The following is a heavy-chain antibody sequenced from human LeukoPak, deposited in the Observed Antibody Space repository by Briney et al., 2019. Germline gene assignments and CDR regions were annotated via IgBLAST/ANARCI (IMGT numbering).Heavy chain of an antibody. CDR2: IDYSGST. V-gene: IGHV4-39*07. CDR3: ASGDIYDFWSGYGY. J-gene: IGHJ4*02. CDR1: GGSISSSSYY. Sequence: SSETLSLTCTVSGGSISSSSYYWGWIRQPPGEGLGWIGGIDYSGSTYYNPALKSRVTISVDTSKNQFSLKLSSVTAADTAVYYCASGDIYDFWSGYGYWGQGTLVTVSS. D-gene: IGHD3-3*01.